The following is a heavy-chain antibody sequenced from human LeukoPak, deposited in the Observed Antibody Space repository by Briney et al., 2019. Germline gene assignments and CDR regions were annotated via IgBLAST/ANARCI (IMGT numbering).Heavy chain of an antibody. CDR2: INRGGRDK. V-gene: IGHV3-7*03. D-gene: IGHD2-21*01. J-gene: IGHJ3*02. CDR1: GFSLSNHY. Sequence: GGSLRLSCAASGFSLSNHYMTWVRQAPGKGLEWVANINRGGRDKYFMDSVKGRFAISRDNAKNLVYLQMNSLRAEDTAVYYRATEAVIGHGDAAFNIWARGTMATVSS. CDR3: ATEAVIGHGDAAFNI.